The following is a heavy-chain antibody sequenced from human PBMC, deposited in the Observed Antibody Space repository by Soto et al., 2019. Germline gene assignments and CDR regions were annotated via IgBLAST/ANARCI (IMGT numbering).Heavy chain of an antibody. D-gene: IGHD2-2*01. CDR1: GGPFTNYA. J-gene: IGHJ6*02. CDR2: IISIFGTP. Sequence: GASVKISCKASGGPFTNYAFSWVRQGPGEGLERMGGIISIFGTPDYAEKFQGRVTITADESTRTASMELSSLRSDDTAVYYCARERSVGYCITTTCPKPFYYYAMDVWGQGTTVTVSS. CDR3: ARERSVGYCITTTCPKPFYYYAMDV. V-gene: IGHV1-69*13.